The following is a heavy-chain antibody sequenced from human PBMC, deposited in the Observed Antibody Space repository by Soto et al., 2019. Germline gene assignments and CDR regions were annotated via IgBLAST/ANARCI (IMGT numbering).Heavy chain of an antibody. D-gene: IGHD2-21*01. CDR1: GGSISSGGYC. CDR3: GSYYCGGAHCPGLDV. J-gene: IGHJ6*04. CDR2: IPHSGNT. Sequence: QVQLQESGPGLVKPSQTLSLTCTVSGGSISSGGYCWTWIPQPPGKGLWWIGYIPHSGNTYKNSSLKRRLTKSPATSKNPFSLSLSCVSAAVTGVYYGGSYYCGGAHCPGLDVWGIGTTVTVSS. V-gene: IGHV4-30-4*01.